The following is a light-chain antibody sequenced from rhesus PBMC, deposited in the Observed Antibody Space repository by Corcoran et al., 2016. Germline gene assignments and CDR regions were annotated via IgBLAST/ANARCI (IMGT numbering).Light chain of an antibody. V-gene: IGKV1-22*01. CDR1: QSLSSW. CDR3: RQRKSNPFT. CDR2: KAS. J-gene: IGKJ3*01. Sequence: DIQMNQSPSSLSASVGDTVTITCRASQSLSSWLDWSQQKTGKAPKLLIYKASSFQSWVPSRFNGSGSGTDCTPTLSSLQPEDFATYYCRQRKSNPFTFGPGTKLDIK.